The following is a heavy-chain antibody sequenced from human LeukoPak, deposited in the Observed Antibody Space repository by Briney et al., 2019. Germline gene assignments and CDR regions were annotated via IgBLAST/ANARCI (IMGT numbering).Heavy chain of an antibody. CDR2: IKDKTDGATT. D-gene: IGHD4-17*01. CDR1: GFTFSNAW. CDR3: TNYTV. V-gene: IGHV3-15*01. Sequence: PGGSLRLSCAASGFTFSNAWMSWVRQAPGKGLEWVGRIKDKTDGATTDYAAPVKGRFTISRDDSKNTLYLQMNSLKTEDTAVYYCTNYTVWGQGTLVTVSS. J-gene: IGHJ4*02.